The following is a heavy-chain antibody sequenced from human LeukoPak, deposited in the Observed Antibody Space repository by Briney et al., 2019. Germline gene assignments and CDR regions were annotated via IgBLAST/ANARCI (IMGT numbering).Heavy chain of an antibody. J-gene: IGHJ4*02. CDR3: ARVGLVRGSYHPFY. V-gene: IGHV1-18*01. D-gene: IGHD3-10*01. CDR2: ISAYNGNT. Sequence: ASVKVSCKASGYTFTSYGISWVRQAPGQGLEWMGWISAYNGNTNYAQKLQGRVTMTTDTSTSTAYMELRSLRSDDTAVYYCARVGLVRGSYHPFYWGQGTLVTVSS. CDR1: GYTFTSYG.